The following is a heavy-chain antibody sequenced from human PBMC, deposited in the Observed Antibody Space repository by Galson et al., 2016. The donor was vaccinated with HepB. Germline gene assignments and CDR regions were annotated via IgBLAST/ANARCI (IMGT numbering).Heavy chain of an antibody. Sequence: SLRLSCAASGLSVSSNYMSWVRQAPGKGLEWASVLYSGRRAFYADPVKGPFTISRDNSKNTLFLQMNSLRAEDTAVYYCTKDFIVAGPTYTYFGMDLWGQGTTVTVSS. CDR1: GLSVSSNY. V-gene: IGHV3-53*01. CDR2: LYSGRRA. D-gene: IGHD2-15*01. CDR3: TKDFIVAGPTYTYFGMDL. J-gene: IGHJ6*02.